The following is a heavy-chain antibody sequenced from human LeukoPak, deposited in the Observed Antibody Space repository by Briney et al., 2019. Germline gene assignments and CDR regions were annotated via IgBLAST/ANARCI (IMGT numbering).Heavy chain of an antibody. CDR2: ISGSGGST. V-gene: IGHV3-23*01. D-gene: IGHD2-2*01. J-gene: IGHJ4*02. Sequence: GGSLRLSCAASGFTFSSYAMSWVRQAPGKGLEWVSAISGSGGSTYYADSVKGRFTISRDNSKNTLYLQMNSLRAEDTAVYYCASSILGYCSSTSCSDLDYWGQGTLVTVSS. CDR3: ASSILGYCSSTSCSDLDY. CDR1: GFTFSSYA.